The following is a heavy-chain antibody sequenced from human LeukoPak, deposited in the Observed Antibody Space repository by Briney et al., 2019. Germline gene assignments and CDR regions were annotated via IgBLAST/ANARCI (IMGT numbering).Heavy chain of an antibody. Sequence: GGSLRLSCAASGFTFSSYAMSWVRQAPGKGLEWVSDISGSGGSTYYADSVKGRFTISRDKSKSTLYLQMNSLRAEDTAVYYCAKKYNTGLDPWGQGTLVTVSS. D-gene: IGHD1-14*01. CDR1: GFTFSSYA. J-gene: IGHJ5*02. CDR2: ISGSGGST. CDR3: AKKYNTGLDP. V-gene: IGHV3-23*01.